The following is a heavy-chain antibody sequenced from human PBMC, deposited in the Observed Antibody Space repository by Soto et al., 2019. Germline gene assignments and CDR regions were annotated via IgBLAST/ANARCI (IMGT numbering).Heavy chain of an antibody. CDR2: INPDSGGT. Sequence: GASVKVSCKASGYSFTGYNIHWVRQAPGQGLEWIGWINPDSGGTKYAQKFQGRATMTTDTSISTGYMEVDSLGSDDAAVYYCAREYSSAWFDFWGRGTLVTVSS. V-gene: IGHV1-2*02. CDR1: GYSFTGYN. CDR3: AREYSSAWFDF. J-gene: IGHJ4*02. D-gene: IGHD6-19*01.